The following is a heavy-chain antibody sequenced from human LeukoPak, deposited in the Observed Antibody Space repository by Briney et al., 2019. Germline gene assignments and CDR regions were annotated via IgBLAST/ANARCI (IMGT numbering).Heavy chain of an antibody. V-gene: IGHV3-30*04. J-gene: IGHJ4*02. CDR1: GFTFSSYV. Sequence: GGSLRLSCAASGFTFSSYVMHWVRQAPGKGLEWVAIISYDGSNEYYADSVKGRFTISRDNSKNTLYLQMNSLRAEDTAVYYCAKVGDLWFGELYYFDYWGQGTLVTVSS. CDR2: ISYDGSNE. D-gene: IGHD3-10*01. CDR3: AKVGDLWFGELYYFDY.